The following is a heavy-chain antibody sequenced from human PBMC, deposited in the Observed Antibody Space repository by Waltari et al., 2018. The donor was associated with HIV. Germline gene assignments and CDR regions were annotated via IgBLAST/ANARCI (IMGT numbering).Heavy chain of an antibody. V-gene: IGHV1-69*02. CDR1: GDTFSSYT. Sequence: QVQLVQSGAEVKKPGSSVRVSCKASGDTFSSYTINWVGQAPGQGLEWMGRIIPILDLSNSAQKFQDRVTIMADKSTNTAYMELSSLTSEDTAVYYCARGKGYYGMDVWGQGTTVTVSS. CDR2: IIPILDLS. CDR3: ARGKGYYGMDV. J-gene: IGHJ6*02.